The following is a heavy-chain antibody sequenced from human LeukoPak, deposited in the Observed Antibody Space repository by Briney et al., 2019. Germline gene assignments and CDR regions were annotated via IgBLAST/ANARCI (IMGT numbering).Heavy chain of an antibody. V-gene: IGHV4-4*02. D-gene: IGHD5-18*01. CDR1: GGSISSSNW. CDR2: INHSGST. CDR3: KAMGLSFDY. J-gene: IGHJ4*02. Sequence: SETLSLTCAVSGGSISSSNWWSWVRQPPGKGLEWIGEINHSGSTNYNPSLKSRVTISVDTSKNQFSLKLSSVTAADTAVYYCKAMGLSFDYWGQGTLVTVSS.